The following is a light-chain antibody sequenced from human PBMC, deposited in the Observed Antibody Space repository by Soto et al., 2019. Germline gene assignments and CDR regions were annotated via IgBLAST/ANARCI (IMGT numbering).Light chain of an antibody. Sequence: DIQMTQSPSSLSASVGDRVTITCRASQSISSYLNWYQQKPWKAPKLLIYAASSLQSGVPSRFSGSGSGTDFTLTISSLQPEDFATYYCQQSYSTPYTFGQGTKLESK. J-gene: IGKJ2*01. CDR1: QSISSY. CDR3: QQSYSTPYT. CDR2: AAS. V-gene: IGKV1-39*01.